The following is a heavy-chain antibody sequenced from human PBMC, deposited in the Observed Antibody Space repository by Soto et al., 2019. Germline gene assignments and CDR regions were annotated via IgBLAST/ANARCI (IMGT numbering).Heavy chain of an antibody. J-gene: IGHJ4*02. CDR3: ARSSYYYDGGGNDY. V-gene: IGHV4-39*01. CDR2: IYYSGST. Sequence: QLQLQESGPGLVKPSETLSLTCTVSGGSISSSSYYWGWLRQPPGKGLEWIGSIYYSGSTYYNPSLKSRVTISVDTSKNQFSLTLRSVTAADTAVYYCARSSYYYDGGGNDYWGQGTLVTVSS. D-gene: IGHD3-22*01. CDR1: GGSISSSSYY.